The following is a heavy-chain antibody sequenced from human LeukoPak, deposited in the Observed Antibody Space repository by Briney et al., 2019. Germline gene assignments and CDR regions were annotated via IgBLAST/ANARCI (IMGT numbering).Heavy chain of an antibody. D-gene: IGHD3-3*01. J-gene: IGHJ5*02. CDR3: ARDRAYYDFWTPGFDP. Sequence: ASVKVSCKASGYTFTGYYMHWVRQAPGQGLEWMGWINPNSGGTNYAQKFQGRVTMTRDTSISTAYVELSRLRSDDTAVYYCARDRAYYDFWTPGFDPWGQGTLVTVSS. CDR2: INPNSGGT. V-gene: IGHV1-2*02. CDR1: GYTFTGYY.